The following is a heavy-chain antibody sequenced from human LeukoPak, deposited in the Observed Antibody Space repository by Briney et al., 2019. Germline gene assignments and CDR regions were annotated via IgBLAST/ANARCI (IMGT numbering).Heavy chain of an antibody. V-gene: IGHV4-34*01. CDR3: ARSGPGSSSWFRTRSLSH. J-gene: IGHJ4*02. CDR1: GGSFSGYY. Sequence: PSETLSLTCAVYGGSFSGYYWSWIRQPPGKGLEWSGEINHSGSTNYNPSLKSRVTISVDTSKNQFSLKLSSVTAADTAVYYCARSGPGSSSWFRTRSLSHWGQGTLVTVSS. D-gene: IGHD6-13*01. CDR2: INHSGST.